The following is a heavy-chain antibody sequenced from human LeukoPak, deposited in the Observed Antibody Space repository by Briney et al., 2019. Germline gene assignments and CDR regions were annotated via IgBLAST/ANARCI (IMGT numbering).Heavy chain of an antibody. CDR1: GGTFSSYA. D-gene: IGHD3-9*01. CDR3: ARKVLTGYSPLDY. Sequence: ASVKVSCKASGGTFSSYAISWVRQAPGQGLEWMGGIITNCGTANYAQKFQGRVTITTDGPSSTDYMELNSLRDKGTAVYYCARKVLTGYSPLDYWGQGTLVTVSS. CDR2: IITNCGTA. V-gene: IGHV1-69*05. J-gene: IGHJ4*02.